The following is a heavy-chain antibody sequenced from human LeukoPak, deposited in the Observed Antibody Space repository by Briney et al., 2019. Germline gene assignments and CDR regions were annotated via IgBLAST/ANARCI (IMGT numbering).Heavy chain of an antibody. Sequence: GRSLRLSCAASGFTFSSYVMSWVRQAPGKGLEWVSAISGSGGSTYYADPVKGRFTIPRDNSKNTLYLQMNSLRAEDTAVYYCAKRGIAAAGPYYFDYWGEGTLVTVPS. J-gene: IGHJ4*02. V-gene: IGHV3-23*01. CDR3: AKRGIAAAGPYYFDY. D-gene: IGHD6-13*01. CDR1: GFTFSSYV. CDR2: ISGSGGST.